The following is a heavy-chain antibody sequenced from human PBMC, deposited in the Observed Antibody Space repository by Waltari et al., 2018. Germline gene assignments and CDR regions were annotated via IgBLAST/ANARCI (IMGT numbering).Heavy chain of an antibody. V-gene: IGHV4-39*01. CDR2: IYYSGST. CDR1: GGSVSRSSSY. CDR3: ASSTMVRGVRGWFDP. J-gene: IGHJ5*02. D-gene: IGHD3-10*01. Sequence: QLQLQESGPGLVKPSATLSLPCTVSGGSVSRSSSYWGWVPQPPGKGLEWIGSIYYSGSTYYNPSLKSRVTISVDTSKNQFSLKLSSVTAADTAVYYCASSTMVRGVRGWFDPWGQGTLVTVSS.